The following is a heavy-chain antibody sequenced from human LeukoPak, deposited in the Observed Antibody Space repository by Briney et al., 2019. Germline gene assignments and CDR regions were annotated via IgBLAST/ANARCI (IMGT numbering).Heavy chain of an antibody. CDR2: ISTNNGNT. CDR1: GYTFIIYG. Sequence: ASVKVSCKASGYTFIIYGISWVRQAPGQGLEWMGRISTNNGNTNYAQKLQGRVTMTADTSTSTAYMELGSLRSDDTAIYYCAPDLRGSAWSLDDWGQGTLVTVSS. J-gene: IGHJ4*02. CDR3: APDLRGSAWSLDD. V-gene: IGHV1-18*01. D-gene: IGHD6-13*01.